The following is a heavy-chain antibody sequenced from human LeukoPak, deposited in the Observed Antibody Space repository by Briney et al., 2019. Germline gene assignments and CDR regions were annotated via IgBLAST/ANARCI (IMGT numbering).Heavy chain of an antibody. CDR2: ISGSGGST. V-gene: IGHV3-23*01. Sequence: GGSLRLSCAASGFTFSSYAMSWVRQAPGKGLEWVSAISGSGGSTYYADSVKGRFTISRDNSKNTLYLQMNSLRAEDTAVYYCAKDVFGGYCSGGSCYYYYYGMDVWGQGTTVTVFS. CDR3: AKDVFGGYCSGGSCYYYYYGMDV. CDR1: GFTFSSYA. D-gene: IGHD2-15*01. J-gene: IGHJ6*02.